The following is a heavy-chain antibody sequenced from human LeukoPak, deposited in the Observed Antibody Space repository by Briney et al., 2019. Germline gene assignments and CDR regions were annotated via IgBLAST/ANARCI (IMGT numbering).Heavy chain of an antibody. V-gene: IGHV4-61*08. CDR2: T. Sequence: PSETLSLTCTVSGGSLTDGDYYWGWVRQPPGTGLQWIATTYEGASLKSRVTISLDTSKNQFFLRLTSVTAADTGVYYCVRILGRYQEGMDVWGPGITVTVSS. CDR1: GGSLTDGDYY. J-gene: IGHJ6*02. CDR3: VRILGRYQEGMDV. D-gene: IGHD1-26*01.